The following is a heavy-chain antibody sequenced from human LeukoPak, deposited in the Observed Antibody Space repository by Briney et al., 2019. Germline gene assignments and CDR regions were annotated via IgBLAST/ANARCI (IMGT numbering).Heavy chain of an antibody. Sequence: GGSLRLSCAASGFTFSSSAMHWVRQAPGKRLETVSAISSDGGRVYYGDSVKGRFTISRDNSKNTLYLQMGSLRAEDMAVYYCARWVGTQLDVCGQATLVTVSS. CDR3: ARWVGTQLDV. V-gene: IGHV3-64*02. J-gene: IGHJ4*02. CDR1: GFTFSSSA. CDR2: ISSDGGRV. D-gene: IGHD1-14*01.